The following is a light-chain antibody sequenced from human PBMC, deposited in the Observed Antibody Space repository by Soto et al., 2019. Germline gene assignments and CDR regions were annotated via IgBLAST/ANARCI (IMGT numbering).Light chain of an antibody. CDR2: RNN. CDR1: SSNLGSNY. CDR3: AAWDGSLSNVV. J-gene: IGLJ2*01. V-gene: IGLV1-47*01. Sequence: QAVVTQPPSASGTPGQRVTISCSGSSSNLGSNYVYWYQQLPGTAPKLLIYRNNQRPSGVPDRVSGSKSGTSASLAISGLRSEDEADYFCAAWDGSLSNVVFGGGTKVTVL.